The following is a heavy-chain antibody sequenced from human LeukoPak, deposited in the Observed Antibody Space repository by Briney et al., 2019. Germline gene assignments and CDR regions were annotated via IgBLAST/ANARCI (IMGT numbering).Heavy chain of an antibody. CDR2: ISSSSSTI. CDR3: AREHSSSSGSVSDY. CDR1: GFTFSNYN. V-gene: IGHV3-48*02. Sequence: GGSLRLSCTASGFTFSNYNMNWVRQAPGKGLEWVSYISSSSSTIYYADSVKGRFIISRDNAKNSLYLQINSLRDEDTAVYYCAREHSSSSGSVSDYWSQGTLVTVSS. J-gene: IGHJ4*02. D-gene: IGHD6-6*01.